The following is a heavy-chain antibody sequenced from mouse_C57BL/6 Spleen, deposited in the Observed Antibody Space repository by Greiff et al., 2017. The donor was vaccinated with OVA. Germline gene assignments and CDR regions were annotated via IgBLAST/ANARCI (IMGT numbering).Heavy chain of an antibody. V-gene: IGHV1-55*01. Sequence: QVQLQQPGAELVKPGASVKMSCKASGYTFTSYWITWVKQRPGQGLEWIGDIYPGSGSTNYNEKFKSKATLTVDTSSSTAYMQLSSLTSEDSAVYYCARPQYQGNYEDYAMDYWGQGTSVTVSS. D-gene: IGHD2-1*01. CDR2: IYPGSGST. CDR3: ARPQYQGNYEDYAMDY. J-gene: IGHJ4*01. CDR1: GYTFTSYW.